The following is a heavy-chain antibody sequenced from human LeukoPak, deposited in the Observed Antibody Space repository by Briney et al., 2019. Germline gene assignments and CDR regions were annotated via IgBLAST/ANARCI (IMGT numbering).Heavy chain of an antibody. CDR3: ATERWEPPYYYFGMDV. V-gene: IGHV1-69*13. J-gene: IGHJ6*02. CDR1: GYTFTSYD. D-gene: IGHD3/OR15-3a*01. CDR2: IIPIFGTA. Sequence: ASVKVSCKASGYTFTSYDISWVRQAPGQGLEWMGGIIPIFGTANHAQKFQGRVTITADESTSTAYMELSSLRSEDTAVYYCATERWEPPYYYFGMDVWGQGTMVTVSS.